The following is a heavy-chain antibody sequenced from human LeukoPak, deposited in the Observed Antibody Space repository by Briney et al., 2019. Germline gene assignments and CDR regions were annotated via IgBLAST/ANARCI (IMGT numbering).Heavy chain of an antibody. D-gene: IGHD6-19*01. CDR3: VKALGQWLVYHFDY. J-gene: IGHJ4*02. Sequence: GGSLRLSCAASGFTFSSYWMSWVRQAPGKGLEYVAAISNNGGSTYYADSVKGRFTISRDNSKNTLYLQMSSLRTEDTAVYYCVKALGQWLVYHFDYWGQGTLVTVSS. CDR1: GFTFSSYW. CDR2: ISNNGGST. V-gene: IGHV3-64D*09.